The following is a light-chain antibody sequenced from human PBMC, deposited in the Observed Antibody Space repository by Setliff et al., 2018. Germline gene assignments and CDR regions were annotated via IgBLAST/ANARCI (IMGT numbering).Light chain of an antibody. CDR3: CSYAAIPPYV. J-gene: IGLJ1*01. CDR1: SSNIGAGYD. Sequence: QSVLTQPPSVSGAPGQRVTISCTGSSSNIGAGYDVHWYQQLPGTAPKLLIYGNSNRPSGVPDRFSGSKSGTSASLAITGLQAEDEADYYCCSYAAIPPYVFGTGTKVTVL. CDR2: GNS. V-gene: IGLV1-40*01.